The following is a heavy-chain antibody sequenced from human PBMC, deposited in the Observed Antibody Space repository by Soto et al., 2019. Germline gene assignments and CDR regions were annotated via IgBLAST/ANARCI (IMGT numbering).Heavy chain of an antibody. CDR2: ITSSNSDI. V-gene: IGHV3-11*01. Sequence: SAGSLRLSCAASGFTFSDYYMSWIRQGPGKGLEWASYITSSNSDIYYADSAKGRFTIFRDNAKNSLYPQMNSLITAATAVYYRASCLATPPAPAFDFWGQGTMVTV. J-gene: IGHJ3*01. CDR3: ASCLATPPAPAFDF. D-gene: IGHD2-15*01. CDR1: GFTFSDYY.